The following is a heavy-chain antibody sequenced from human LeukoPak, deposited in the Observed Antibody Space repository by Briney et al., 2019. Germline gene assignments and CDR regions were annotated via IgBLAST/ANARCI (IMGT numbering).Heavy chain of an antibody. J-gene: IGHJ4*02. D-gene: IGHD3-22*01. V-gene: IGHV3-23*01. CDR2: ISGSGGST. CDR3: AKVGDTMIVVVTPFDY. CDR1: GFTFSSYA. Sequence: GGSLRLSCAASGFTFSSYAMSWVRQAPGKGLEWVSAISGSGGSTYYADSVKGRFTISRDNSKDTLYLQMNSLRPEDTAVYYCAKVGDTMIVVVTPFDYWGQGTLVTVSS.